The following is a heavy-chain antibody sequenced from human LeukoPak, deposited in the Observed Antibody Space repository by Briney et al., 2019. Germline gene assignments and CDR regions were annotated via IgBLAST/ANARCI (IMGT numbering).Heavy chain of an antibody. V-gene: IGHV5-51*01. Sequence: GESLKISCKGSGYSFTSYWIGWVRQMPGKGLEWMGIIYPGDSDTRYSPSFQGQVTISADKSISTAYLQWSSLKASDTAMYYCARRKLAAAGVNWFDPWGQGTLVTVSS. D-gene: IGHD6-13*01. CDR1: GYSFTSYW. CDR2: IYPGDSDT. J-gene: IGHJ5*02. CDR3: ARRKLAAAGVNWFDP.